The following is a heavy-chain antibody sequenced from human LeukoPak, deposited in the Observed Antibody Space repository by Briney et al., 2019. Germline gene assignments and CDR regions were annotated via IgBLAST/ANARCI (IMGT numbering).Heavy chain of an antibody. CDR2: ISTNGGSI. CDR3: ARRIAARREFDY. D-gene: IGHD6-6*01. V-gene: IGHV3-64D*06. Sequence: GGSLGLSCSASGFTLSSCAMHWVRQAPGKGLEYVSGISTNGGSIYYADSVKGRFTISRNNSKNMLYLQMTSLRAEDTAVYYCARRIAARREFDYWGQGTLVTVSS. J-gene: IGHJ4*02. CDR1: GFTLSSCA.